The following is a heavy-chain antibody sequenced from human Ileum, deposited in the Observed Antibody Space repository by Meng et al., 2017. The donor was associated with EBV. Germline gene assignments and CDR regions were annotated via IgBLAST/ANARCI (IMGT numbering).Heavy chain of an antibody. CDR2: IYYSGSN. CDR1: GYSISSTNW. D-gene: IGHD3-22*01. J-gene: IGHJ4*02. V-gene: IGHV4-28*01. CDR3: ARNVPGTSAYYD. Sequence: AQLEASGPGLVKPSDTLPLTYAVSGYSISSTNWWGWIRQPPGKGLEWVGEIYYSGSNSYNPSLKSRVTMSVDTSKNQFSLNLNSGTAVDTAVYYCARNVPGTSAYYDWGQGTLVTVSS.